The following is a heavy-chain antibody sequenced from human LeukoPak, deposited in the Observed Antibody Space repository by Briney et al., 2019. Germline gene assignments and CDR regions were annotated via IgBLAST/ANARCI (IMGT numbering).Heavy chain of an antibody. CDR1: GFTFSSYG. D-gene: IGHD6-19*01. Sequence: GGSLRLSCAASGFTFSSYGMHWVRQAPGKGLEWVAVIWYDGSNKYYADSVKGRFTISRDNSKNTLYLQMNSLRAKDTAVYYCARGDPRYSSGWYRWGQGTLVTVSS. CDR3: ARGDPRYSSGWYR. V-gene: IGHV3-33*01. J-gene: IGHJ4*02. CDR2: IWYDGSNK.